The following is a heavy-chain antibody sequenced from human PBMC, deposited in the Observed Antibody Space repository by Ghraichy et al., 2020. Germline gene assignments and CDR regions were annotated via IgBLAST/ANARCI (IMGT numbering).Heavy chain of an antibody. CDR1: GFTFDDYA. D-gene: IGHD1-26*01. V-gene: IGHV3-43*02. Sequence: GESLNISCAASGFTFDDYAMHWVRQAPGKGLEWVSLISGDGGSTYYADSVKGRFTISRDNSKNSLYLQMNSLRTEDTALYYCAKDIPLYSGSYGSGYWGQGTLVTVSS. J-gene: IGHJ4*02. CDR3: AKDIPLYSGSYGSGY. CDR2: ISGDGGST.